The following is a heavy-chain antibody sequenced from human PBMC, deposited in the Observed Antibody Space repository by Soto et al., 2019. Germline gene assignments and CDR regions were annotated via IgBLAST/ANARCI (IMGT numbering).Heavy chain of an antibody. CDR3: AKDPALDDAYVWGSYRPAHY. Sequence: EVQLLDSGGGLAQPGGSLRLSCVASGFTFSSFAMSWVRQAPGKGLQWISAISGSGHNTYYADSVKGRFTISRDNSKNTLYLQMNSLRVEDTAVYYCAKDPALDDAYVWGSYRPAHYWGQGTLVTVSS. V-gene: IGHV3-23*01. D-gene: IGHD3-16*02. CDR2: ISGSGHNT. J-gene: IGHJ4*02. CDR1: GFTFSSFA.